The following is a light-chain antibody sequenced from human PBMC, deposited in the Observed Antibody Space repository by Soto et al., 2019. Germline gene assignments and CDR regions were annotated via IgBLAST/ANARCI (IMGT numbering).Light chain of an antibody. CDR2: DVS. CDR1: SSDVGGYNS. Sequence: QSGLTQPGSVSGSPGQSIAISCTGTSSDVGGYNSASWYQQHPGKAPKLLIYDVSNRPSGVSNRFSGSKSGNTASLTISGLQAEDEADYYCSSYSTGGSYVFGTGTKVTVL. V-gene: IGLV2-14*03. J-gene: IGLJ1*01. CDR3: SSYSTGGSYV.